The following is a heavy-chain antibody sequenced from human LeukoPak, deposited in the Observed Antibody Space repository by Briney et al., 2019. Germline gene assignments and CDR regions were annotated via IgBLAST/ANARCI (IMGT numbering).Heavy chain of an antibody. D-gene: IGHD1-26*01. CDR3: VPSANYYYFDY. J-gene: IGHJ4*02. Sequence: ASVKVSCKASGYTFANYYMHWVRQGPGLGFEWMGWINPKSGGTSYPQKFQGRLTMTRDTSISTAYMELSRLGSDDTAVYYCVPSANYYYFDYWGQGTLVTVSS. CDR2: INPKSGGT. V-gene: IGHV1-2*02. CDR1: GYTFANYY.